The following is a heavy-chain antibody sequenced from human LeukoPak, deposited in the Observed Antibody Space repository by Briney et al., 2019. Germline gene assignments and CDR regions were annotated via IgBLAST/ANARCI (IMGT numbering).Heavy chain of an antibody. CDR1: GFNFDRYT. J-gene: IGHJ4*02. CDR2: AGWAGGTT. Sequence: GGSLRLSRATSGFNFDRYTIHWVRQAPGKGLEWVSLAGWAGGTTFYSDSVRGRFTISRDSGRKSVYLQMSSLTTDDTAFYFCAKELDTMFFDYWGQGALVTVSS. V-gene: IGHV3-43*01. D-gene: IGHD3-10*02. CDR3: AKELDTMFFDY.